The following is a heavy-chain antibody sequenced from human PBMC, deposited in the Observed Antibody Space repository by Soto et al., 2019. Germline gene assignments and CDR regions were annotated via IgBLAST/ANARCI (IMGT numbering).Heavy chain of an antibody. CDR3: ARGEDIVVVPAAPFDY. CDR1: GYTFTSYA. CDR2: INAGNGNT. J-gene: IGHJ4*02. V-gene: IGHV1-3*01. D-gene: IGHD2-2*01. Sequence: ASVKVSCKASGYTFTSYAMHWVRQAPGQRLEWMGWINAGNGNTKYSQKFQGRVTITRDTSASTAYMELSSLRSEDTALYYCARGEDIVVVPAAPFDYWGQGTLVTVSS.